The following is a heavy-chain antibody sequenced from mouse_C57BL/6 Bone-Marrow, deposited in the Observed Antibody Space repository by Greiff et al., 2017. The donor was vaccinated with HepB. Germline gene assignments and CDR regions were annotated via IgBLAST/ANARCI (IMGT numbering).Heavy chain of an antibody. CDR1: GYTFTSYC. CDR2: IDPSDSYT. J-gene: IGHJ3*01. Sequence: VQLQQPGAELVMPGASVKLSCKASGYTFTSYCMHWVKQRPGQGLEWIGEIDPSDSYTNYNQKFKGKSTLTVDKSSSTAYMQLSSLTSEDSAVYYCARWDYDYDWFAYWGQGTLVTVSA. CDR3: ARWDYDYDWFAY. V-gene: IGHV1-69*01. D-gene: IGHD2-4*01.